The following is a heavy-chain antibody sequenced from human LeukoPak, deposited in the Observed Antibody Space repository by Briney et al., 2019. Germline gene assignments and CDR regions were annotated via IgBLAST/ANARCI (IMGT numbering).Heavy chain of an antibody. D-gene: IGHD6-6*01. CDR2: ISSRSRTT. Sequence: PGGSLRLSCAASGFTVSSNYMSWVRQAPGKGLAWIAYISSRSRTTHYADSVKGRFTISRDNAKSSLFLQMDSLRAEDTAVYYCARHSQQLVFSPFDYWGQGSVVTVSS. J-gene: IGHJ4*02. CDR3: ARHSQQLVFSPFDY. V-gene: IGHV3-11*01. CDR1: GFTVSSNY.